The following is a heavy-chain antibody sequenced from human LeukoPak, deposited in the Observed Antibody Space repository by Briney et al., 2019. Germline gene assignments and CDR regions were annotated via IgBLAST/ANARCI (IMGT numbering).Heavy chain of an antibody. V-gene: IGHV1-3*01. CDR3: ARGRYSSGWYCIDY. J-gene: IGHJ4*02. CDR2: INAGNGNT. CDR1: GYTFTSYA. Sequence: RASVKVSCKASGYTFTSYAMRWVRQAPGQRLEWMGWINAGNGNTKYSQKFQGRVTITRDTSASTAYMELSSLRSEDTAVYYCARGRYSSGWYCIDYWGQGTLVTVSS. D-gene: IGHD6-19*01.